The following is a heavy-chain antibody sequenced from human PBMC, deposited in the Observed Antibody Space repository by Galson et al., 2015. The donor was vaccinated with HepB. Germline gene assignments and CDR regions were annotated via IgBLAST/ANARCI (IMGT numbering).Heavy chain of an antibody. CDR2: MNPNSGNT. J-gene: IGHJ4*02. CDR1: GYTFTSYD. CDR3: ARGLLLWFGELSPSPFGFGY. Sequence: SVKVSCKASGYTFTSYDINWVRQATGQGLEWMGWMNPNSGNTGYAQKFQGRVTMTRNTSISTAYMELSSLRSEDTAVYYCARGLLLWFGELSPSPFGFGYWGQGTLVTVSS. D-gene: IGHD3-10*01. V-gene: IGHV1-8*01.